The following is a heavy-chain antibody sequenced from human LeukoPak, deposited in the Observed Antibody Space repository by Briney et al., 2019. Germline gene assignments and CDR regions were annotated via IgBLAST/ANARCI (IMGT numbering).Heavy chain of an antibody. V-gene: IGHV1-2*02. CDR2: INPNSGGT. J-gene: IGHJ5*02. Sequence: ASVKVSCKASVYTFAGYYMHWVRQAPGQGLEWMGWINPNSGGTNYAQKFQGRVTMTRDTSISTAYMELSRLRSDDTAVYYCALPKNGAEFDPWGQGTLVTVSS. D-gene: IGHD1-26*01. CDR3: ALPKNGAEFDP. CDR1: VYTFAGYY.